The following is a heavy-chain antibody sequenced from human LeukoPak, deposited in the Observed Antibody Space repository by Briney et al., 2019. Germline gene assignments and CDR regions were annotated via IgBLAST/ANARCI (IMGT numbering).Heavy chain of an antibody. Sequence: QPGRSLRLSCAASGFTFSSYGMHWVRQAPGKGLEWVAVISYDGSNKYYAGSVKGRFTISRDNSKNTLYLQMNSLRPEDTAVYYCAKDFWTYGSGSSVDCWGQGTLVTVSS. J-gene: IGHJ4*02. CDR1: GFTFSSYG. CDR2: ISYDGSNK. V-gene: IGHV3-30*18. CDR3: AKDFWTYGSGSSVDC. D-gene: IGHD3-10*01.